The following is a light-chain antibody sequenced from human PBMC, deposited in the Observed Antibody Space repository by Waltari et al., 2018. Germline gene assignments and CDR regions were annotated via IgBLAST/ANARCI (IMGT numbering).Light chain of an antibody. V-gene: IGLV2-23*01. CDR1: SSDVGSYNL. CDR2: EGS. J-gene: IGLJ2*01. Sequence: QSALTQPASVSGSPGQSTTISCPGTSSDVGSYNLVSWYQQYPGKAPKLMIYEGSKRPSGVSNRFSGSKSGNTASLTISGLQAEDEADYYCCSYAGSSTDVVFGGGTKLTVL. CDR3: CSYAGSSTDVV.